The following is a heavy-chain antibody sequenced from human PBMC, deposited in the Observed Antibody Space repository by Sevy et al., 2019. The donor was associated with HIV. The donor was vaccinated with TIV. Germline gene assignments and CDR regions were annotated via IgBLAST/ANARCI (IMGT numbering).Heavy chain of an antibody. D-gene: IGHD3-3*01. CDR3: ARVRFLEWLTFDY. CDR1: GFTFGDYA. V-gene: IGHV3-49*03. CDR2: IRSQTYYATT. J-gene: IGHJ4*02. Sequence: GGSLRLSCTGSGFTFGDYAMSWFRQAPGKGLEWVGFIRSQTYYATTEYAASVKGRFTVSRDDSRGIAYLQMNSLKTEDTAIYYCARVRFLEWLTFDYWGQGTLVTVSS.